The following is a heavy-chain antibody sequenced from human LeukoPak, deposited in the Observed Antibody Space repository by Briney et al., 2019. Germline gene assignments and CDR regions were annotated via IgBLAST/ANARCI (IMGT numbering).Heavy chain of an antibody. D-gene: IGHD6-19*01. Sequence: SEILSLTCTVSGGSISIYYWSWIRQPPGKGLEWIGHIYNSGSTNYSPSLKSRVTISVDTSKNQFSLKLSSVTAADTAVYYCARFKRAGGWSYFDYWGQGTLVTVSS. CDR2: IYNSGST. CDR3: ARFKRAGGWSYFDY. CDR1: GGSISIYY. J-gene: IGHJ4*02. V-gene: IGHV4-59*01.